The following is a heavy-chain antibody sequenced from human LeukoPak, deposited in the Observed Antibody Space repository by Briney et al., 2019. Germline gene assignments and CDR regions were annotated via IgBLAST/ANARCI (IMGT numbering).Heavy chain of an antibody. D-gene: IGHD6-6*01. Sequence: PGGSLRLSCTASGFSFSGHWMHWARQLPGKGLVWVSRISPTGSTTSYADSVKGRLTVSRDSAKNTPYLQVNNLRAEDTAVYYCARGPNSNWSGLDFWGQGTLLTVSS. CDR2: ISPTGSTT. CDR3: ARGPNSNWSGLDF. J-gene: IGHJ4*02. CDR1: GFSFSGHW. V-gene: IGHV3-74*01.